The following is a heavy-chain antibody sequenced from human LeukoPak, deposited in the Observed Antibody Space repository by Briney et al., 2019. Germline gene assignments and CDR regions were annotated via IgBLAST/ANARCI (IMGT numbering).Heavy chain of an antibody. D-gene: IGHD6-13*01. CDR1: GFTFTTYG. J-gene: IGHJ3*02. CDR2: ISGSGSHT. CDR3: ARGGVGSSSWYDAFDM. Sequence: PGGSLRLSCAASGFTFTTYGMIWVRQAPGKGLGWVSGISGSGSHTYYADSVKGRLTTSRDSSKKTLYLQMNSLRAEDTGLYYCARGGVGSSSWYDAFDMWGQGTVVTVSS. V-gene: IGHV3-23*01.